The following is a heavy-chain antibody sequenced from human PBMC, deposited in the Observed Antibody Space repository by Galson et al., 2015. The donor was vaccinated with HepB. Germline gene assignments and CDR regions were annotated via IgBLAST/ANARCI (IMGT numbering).Heavy chain of an antibody. J-gene: IGHJ6*02. V-gene: IGHV1-18*04. CDR2: ISTYNGNT. Sequence: SVKVSCKAGGYTFTRFGISWVRQAPGQSLEWMGWISTYNGNTNYAQRLQGRVTMTTDTSTSTAYLELKSLRPDDTAVYYCARGTDPYYAMDAWGQGTTVTVSS. CDR1: GYTFTRFG. D-gene: IGHD4-17*01. CDR3: ARGTDPYYAMDA.